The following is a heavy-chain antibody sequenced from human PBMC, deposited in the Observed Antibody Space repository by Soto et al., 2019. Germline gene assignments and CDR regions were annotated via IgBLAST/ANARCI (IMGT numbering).Heavy chain of an antibody. D-gene: IGHD5-12*01. CDR3: ARVRGNPERRDGYNYYFDY. Sequence: GGSLRLSCAASGFTFSSYAMHWVRQAPGKGLEWVAVISYNGSNKYYADSMKGRFTISRDNSKNTLYLQMNSLRAEDTAVYYCARVRGNPERRDGYNYYFDYWGQGTLVTVSS. CDR1: GFTFSSYA. V-gene: IGHV3-30*04. CDR2: ISYNGSNK. J-gene: IGHJ4*02.